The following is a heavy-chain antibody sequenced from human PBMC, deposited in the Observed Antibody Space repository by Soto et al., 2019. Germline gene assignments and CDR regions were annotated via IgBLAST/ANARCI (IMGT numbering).Heavy chain of an antibody. J-gene: IGHJ4*02. D-gene: IGHD5-12*01. Sequence: QVQLQESGPGLVKPSETLSLTCTVSGRFMSGQHWSWIRQAPGKGLEWIGHHSDSTNYNPSLKSRVTISTDTSKNQFSLKLSSVTAADTAVYYCATYSVGEGGRGYWGQGTLVTVSS. V-gene: IGHV4-4*09. CDR1: GRFMSGQH. CDR2: HHSDST. CDR3: ATYSVGEGGRGY.